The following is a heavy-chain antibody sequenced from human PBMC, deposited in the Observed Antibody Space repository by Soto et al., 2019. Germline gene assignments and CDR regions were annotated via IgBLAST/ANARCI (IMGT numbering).Heavy chain of an antibody. V-gene: IGHV3-15*07. D-gene: IGHD3-3*01. Sequence: GGSLRLSCAASGFTFSNAWMNWVRQAPGKGLEWVGRIKSKTDGGTTDYAAPVKGRFTISRDDSKNTLYLQMNSLKTEDTAVYYCTTALRFLEWLLWDTKDKSYYYGMDVWGQGTTVTAP. CDR1: GFTFSNAW. CDR3: TTALRFLEWLLWDTKDKSYYYGMDV. CDR2: IKSKTDGGTT. J-gene: IGHJ6*02.